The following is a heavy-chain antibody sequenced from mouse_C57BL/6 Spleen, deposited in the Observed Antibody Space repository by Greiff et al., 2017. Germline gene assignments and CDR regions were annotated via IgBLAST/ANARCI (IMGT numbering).Heavy chain of an antibody. CDR2: ISDGGSYT. CDR3: ARDDYNQENAMDY. J-gene: IGHJ4*01. CDR1: GFTFSSYA. Sequence: EVKLVESGGGLVKPGGSLKLSCAASGFTFSSYAMSWVRQTPEKRLEWVATISDGGSYTYYPENVKGRFTISRDNAKNNLYLQMSHLKSEDTAMYYCARDDYNQENAMDYWGQGTSVTVSS. V-gene: IGHV5-4*01. D-gene: IGHD2-4*01.